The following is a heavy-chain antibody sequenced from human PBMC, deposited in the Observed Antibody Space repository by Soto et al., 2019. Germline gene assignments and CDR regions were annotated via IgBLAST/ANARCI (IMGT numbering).Heavy chain of an antibody. J-gene: IGHJ4*02. CDR1: VGSISSYY. Sequence: PSETLSLTCTVPVGSISSYYWSWIRQPAGKGLEWIGRIYTSGSTNYNPSLKSRVTMSVDTSKNQFSLKLSSVTAADTAVYYCARETNSGGKYYFDYWGQGTLVTVS. CDR2: IYTSGST. D-gene: IGHD6-19*01. CDR3: ARETNSGGKYYFDY. V-gene: IGHV4-4*07.